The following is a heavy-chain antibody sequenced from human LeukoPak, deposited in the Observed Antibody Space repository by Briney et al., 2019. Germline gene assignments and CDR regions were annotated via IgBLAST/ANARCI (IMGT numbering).Heavy chain of an antibody. V-gene: IGHV3-23*01. CDR1: GFPFSSYA. J-gene: IGHJ4*02. CDR2: ISGSGGST. D-gene: IGHD5-24*01. Sequence: GGFLRLSCEASGFPFSSYAMNWVRQAPGKGLEWVSTISGSGGSTYYADSVKGRFTISRDKSKNTVYLQMNSLRAEDTAVYYCAKERGYGYNHIDYWGQGTLVTVSS. CDR3: AKERGYGYNHIDY.